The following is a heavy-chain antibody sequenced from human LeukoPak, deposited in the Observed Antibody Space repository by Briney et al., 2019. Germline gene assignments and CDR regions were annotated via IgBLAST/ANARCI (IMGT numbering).Heavy chain of an antibody. J-gene: IGHJ6*03. CDR1: GFTFSSYW. D-gene: IGHD3-10*01. Sequence: GGSLRLSCAASGFTFSSYWMSWVRQAPGKGLEWVANIKQDGSEKYYVDSVKGRFTISRDNAKNSLYLQMNSLRAEDTAVYYCARGGTWFGELLNYYYMDVWGKGTTVTVSS. CDR3: ARGGTWFGELLNYYYMDV. CDR2: IKQDGSEK. V-gene: IGHV3-7*01.